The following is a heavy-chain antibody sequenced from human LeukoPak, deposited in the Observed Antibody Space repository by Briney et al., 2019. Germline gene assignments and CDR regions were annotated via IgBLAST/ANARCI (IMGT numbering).Heavy chain of an antibody. Sequence: PGGSLRLSCSASGFTFSYYAMHWVRQAAGKGLEFVSGMSSNGGSTYYADSLKGRFTVSRDNSNNTLYLQMSSLRAEDTAIYYCAKGPTYDSLPYYFDYWGQGTLVTVSS. CDR3: AKGPTYDSLPYYFDY. D-gene: IGHD3-22*01. J-gene: IGHJ4*02. CDR2: MSSNGGST. V-gene: IGHV3-64D*09. CDR1: GFTFSYYA.